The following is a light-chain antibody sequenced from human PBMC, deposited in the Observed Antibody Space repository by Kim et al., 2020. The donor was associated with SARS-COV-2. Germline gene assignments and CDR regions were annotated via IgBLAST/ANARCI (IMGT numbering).Light chain of an antibody. V-gene: IGLV3-1*01. CDR2: QGG. Sequence: VAPGQAGSSAGSGEKVGDREACGYEQEAGRSRGLVIYQGGRRPGGIPGRFAGSKSGNTATLTISGTQAMDEADYDCQAWDGSTAVVFGGGTQLTVL. CDR1: KVGDRE. CDR3: QAWDGSTAVV. J-gene: IGLJ2*01.